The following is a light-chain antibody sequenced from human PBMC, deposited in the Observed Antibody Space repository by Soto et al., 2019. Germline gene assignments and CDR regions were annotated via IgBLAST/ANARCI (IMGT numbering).Light chain of an antibody. CDR3: QQYGNSPLT. CDR1: QSVSSSY. Sequence: EIVLTQSPGTLSLSPGERATLSCRDSQSVSSSYLAWYQQKPGQAPRLLSFGASSRATGIPDRFSGSGSGTDFALTISRLEPEDFAVYYCQQYGNSPLTFGGGTKVEIK. V-gene: IGKV3-20*01. CDR2: GAS. J-gene: IGKJ4*01.